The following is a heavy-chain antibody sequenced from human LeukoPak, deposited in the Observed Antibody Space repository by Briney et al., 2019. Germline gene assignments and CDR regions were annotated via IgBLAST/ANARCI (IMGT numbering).Heavy chain of an antibody. J-gene: IGHJ4*02. CDR1: GXTFSAYA. CDR2: ISYDGNIK. D-gene: IGHD4/OR15-4a*01. CDR3: ARDRSANSRVYYFDY. Sequence: GMSLRLSCAASGXTFSAYAMHWVRQAPGKGREWVAIISYDGNIKYQADSVKGRFTISRDDSKNTLYLQMNSLRAEDTAVYYCARDRSANSRVYYFDYWGQGTLVTVSS. V-gene: IGHV3-30-3*01.